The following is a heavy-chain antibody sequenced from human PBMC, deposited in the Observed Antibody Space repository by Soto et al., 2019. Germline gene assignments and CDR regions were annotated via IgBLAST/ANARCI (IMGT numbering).Heavy chain of an antibody. J-gene: IGHJ4*02. V-gene: IGHV1-2*04. CDR1: GYTFTGYY. CDR3: AKDRVGATDY. D-gene: IGHD1-26*01. Sequence: ASVKVSCKASGYTFTGYYMHWVRQAPGQGLEWMGWINPNSGGTNYAQKFQGWVTMTRGTSISTAYMELNSLRAEDTAVYYCAKDRVGATDYWGQGTLVTVSS. CDR2: INPNSGGT.